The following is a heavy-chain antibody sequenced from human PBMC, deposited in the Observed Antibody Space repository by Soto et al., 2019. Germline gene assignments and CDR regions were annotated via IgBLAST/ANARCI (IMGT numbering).Heavy chain of an antibody. D-gene: IGHD4-17*01. J-gene: IGHJ3*02. CDR2: ITTYSTSI. Sequence: EVQLVESGGGLVKPGGSLRLSCAASGFTFSSYSMNWVRQAPGEGLEWVSSITTYSTSIYYADSVKGRFTISRDNAKNSLFRQMNSLRGEDTAVYYCARGYGDYIPDAFNIWCQGTMFTVSS. V-gene: IGHV3-21*01. CDR1: GFTFSSYS. CDR3: ARGYGDYIPDAFNI.